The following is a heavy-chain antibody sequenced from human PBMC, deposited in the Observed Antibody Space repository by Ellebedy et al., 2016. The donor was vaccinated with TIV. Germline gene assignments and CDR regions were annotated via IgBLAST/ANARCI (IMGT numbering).Heavy chain of an antibody. CDR1: GYTFTNYW. Sequence: GESLKISCQASGYTFTNYWIGWVRQVPGRGLEWLGVIYPGDSDTRYNPSFRGQVTISADKSTKTAYLQWSGLRASDSATYYCARTHSSGFYHVFGSWGQGTLVTVSS. J-gene: IGHJ4*02. CDR3: ARTHSSGFYHVFGS. D-gene: IGHD6-19*01. CDR2: IYPGDSDT. V-gene: IGHV5-51*01.